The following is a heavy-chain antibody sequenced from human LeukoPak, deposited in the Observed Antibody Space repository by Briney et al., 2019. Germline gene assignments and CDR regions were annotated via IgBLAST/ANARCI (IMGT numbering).Heavy chain of an antibody. Sequence: GGSLRLSCAASGFTFSSYSMHWVRQAPGKGLEWVAVISYDGSNKYYADSVKGRFTISRDNSKNTLYLQMNSLRAEDTAVYYCAKGGIDSSGPWWYFDLWGRGTLVTVSS. CDR2: ISYDGSNK. D-gene: IGHD6-19*01. CDR1: GFTFSSYS. V-gene: IGHV3-30*18. CDR3: AKGGIDSSGPWWYFDL. J-gene: IGHJ2*01.